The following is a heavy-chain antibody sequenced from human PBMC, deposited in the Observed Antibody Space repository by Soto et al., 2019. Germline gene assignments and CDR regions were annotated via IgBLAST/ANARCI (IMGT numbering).Heavy chain of an antibody. D-gene: IGHD3-3*01. J-gene: IGHJ5*02. CDR2: INPNSGGT. V-gene: IGHV1-2*04. Sequence: ASVKVSCKASGYTFTGYYMHWVRQAPGQGLEWMGWINPNSGGTNYAQKFQGWVTMTRDTSISTAYMELSRLRSDDTAVYYCARSPTPAVLRFLEWFHESPNWFDPWGQGTLVTVSS. CDR3: ARSPTPAVLRFLEWFHESPNWFDP. CDR1: GYTFTGYY.